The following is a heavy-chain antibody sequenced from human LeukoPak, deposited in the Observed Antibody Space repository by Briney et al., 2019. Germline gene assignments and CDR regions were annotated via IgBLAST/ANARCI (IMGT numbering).Heavy chain of an antibody. J-gene: IGHJ4*02. V-gene: IGHV4-39*01. CDR3: ARGVFGTV. Sequence: SETLSLTCTVSGGSISSSSYYWGWIRQPPGMGPEWIGTIYHSGKTYYNPSLKSRVTISVDTSKIQFSLKLSSVTAADTAVYYCARGVFGTVWGQGTLVTVSS. CDR1: GGSISSSSYY. CDR2: IYHSGKT. D-gene: IGHD3-10*02.